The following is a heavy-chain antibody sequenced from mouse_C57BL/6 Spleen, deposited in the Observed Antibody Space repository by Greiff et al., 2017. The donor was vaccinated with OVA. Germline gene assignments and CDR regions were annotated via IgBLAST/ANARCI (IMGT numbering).Heavy chain of an antibody. V-gene: IGHV1-80*01. CDR1: GYAFSSYW. CDR2: IYPGDGDT. D-gene: IGHD2-5*01. CDR3: ARFGYSNYEWYFDV. J-gene: IGHJ1*03. Sequence: QVQLQQSGAELVKPGASVKISCKASGYAFSSYWMNWVKQRPGKGLEWIGQIYPGDGDTNYNGKFKGKATLTADKSSSTAYMQLSSLTSEDSAVYFCARFGYSNYEWYFDVWGTGTTVTVSS.